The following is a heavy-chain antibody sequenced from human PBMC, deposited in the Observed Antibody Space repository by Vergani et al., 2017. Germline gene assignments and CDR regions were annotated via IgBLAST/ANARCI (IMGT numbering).Heavy chain of an antibody. J-gene: IGHJ5*02. V-gene: IGHV1-18*01. D-gene: IGHD1-26*01. CDR1: GGTFTSYG. CDR3: ARDTYSGSWRVWFDP. CDR2: ISAYNGNT. Sequence: QVQLVQSGAEVKKPGSSVKVSCKASGGTFTSYGISWVRQAPGQGLEWMGWISAYNGNTNYAQKLQGRVTMTTETSTSTAYMELRSLRSDDTAVYYCARDTYSGSWRVWFDPWGQGTLVTVSS.